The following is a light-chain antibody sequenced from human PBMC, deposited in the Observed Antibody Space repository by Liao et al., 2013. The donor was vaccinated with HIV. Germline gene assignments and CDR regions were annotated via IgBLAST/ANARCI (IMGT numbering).Light chain of an antibody. J-gene: IGLJ2*01. CDR1: KLGHKY. Sequence: SYELTQPPSVSVSPGQTASITCSGDKLGHKYACWYQQRPGQSPVLVIYQDTKRPSGIPARFSGSNSGNTATLTISRVEAGDEADYYCQVWDSDSDHPSVVFGGGTKLTVL. CDR3: QVWDSDSDHPSVV. V-gene: IGLV3-1*01. CDR2: QDT.